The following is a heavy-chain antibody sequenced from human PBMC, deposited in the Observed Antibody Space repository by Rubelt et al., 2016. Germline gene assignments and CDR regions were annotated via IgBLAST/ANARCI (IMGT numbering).Heavy chain of an antibody. Sequence: GGSLKLSCAASGFAFSSHWMHWVRQAPGKGLVWVSRVNNDGRDTVYADSVKGRFTISRDNAKNTLFLEMNSLRAEDTAVYYCTRLGVGSTGADYWGQGTLVTVSS. V-gene: IGHV3-74*01. D-gene: IGHD2-8*02. J-gene: IGHJ4*02. CDR3: TRLGVGSTGADY. CDR2: VNNDGRDT. CDR1: GFAFSSHW.